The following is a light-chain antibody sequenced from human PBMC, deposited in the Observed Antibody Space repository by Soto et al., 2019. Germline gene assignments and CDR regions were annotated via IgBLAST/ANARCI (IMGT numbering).Light chain of an antibody. CDR3: QQYETWPRT. V-gene: IGKV3-15*01. Sequence: TVMTQFPATLSVSPGDTATLSCSSSQNVHINLAWYQQKPGQAPTLLIYGVSARAPGVPARFSGTGSGTEFTLTIRNLQSEDFGVYYCQQYETWPRTFGQGTKVAIQ. CDR1: QNVHIN. CDR2: GVS. J-gene: IGKJ2*01.